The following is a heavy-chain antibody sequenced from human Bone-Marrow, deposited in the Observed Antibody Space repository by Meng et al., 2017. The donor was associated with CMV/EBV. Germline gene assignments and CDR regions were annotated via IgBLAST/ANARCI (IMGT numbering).Heavy chain of an antibody. Sequence: GSLRLSCTVSGGSISSSSYYWGWIRQPPGKGLEWIGSIYYSGSTYYNPSLKSRVTISVDTSKNQFSLKLSPVTAADTAVYYCAREGSTSCYDYWGQGRLVPVSS. CDR3: AREGSTSCYDY. J-gene: IGHJ4*02. CDR1: GGSISSSSYY. D-gene: IGHD2-2*01. CDR2: IYYSGST. V-gene: IGHV4-39*07.